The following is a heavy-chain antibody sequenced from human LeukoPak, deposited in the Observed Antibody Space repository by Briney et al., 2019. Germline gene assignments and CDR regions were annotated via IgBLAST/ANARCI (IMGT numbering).Heavy chain of an antibody. V-gene: IGHV4-61*02. Sequence: ASETLSLTCTVSGGSISSGSYYWSWIRQPAGKGLEWIGRIYTSGSTNYNPSLKSRVTISVDTSKNQFSLKLSSVTAADTAVYYCARGISETIVIPIDYWGPGTLVIVSS. CDR2: IYTSGST. J-gene: IGHJ4*02. D-gene: IGHD2/OR15-2a*01. CDR3: ARGISETIVIPIDY. CDR1: GGSISSGSYY.